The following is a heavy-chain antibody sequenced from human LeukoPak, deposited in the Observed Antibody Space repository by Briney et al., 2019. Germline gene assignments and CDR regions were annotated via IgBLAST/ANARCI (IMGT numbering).Heavy chain of an antibody. Sequence: EASVKVSCKASGGTFSSYAISWVRQAPGQRLEWMGWISAGNGNTKYSQNFQGRVTFISNTSATTAFMDLSSLRSEDAAVYYCARDSGSGNNDYWGQGTLVTVSS. D-gene: IGHD1-26*01. CDR3: ARDSGSGNNDY. CDR2: ISAGNGNT. J-gene: IGHJ4*02. CDR1: GGTFSSYA. V-gene: IGHV1-3*01.